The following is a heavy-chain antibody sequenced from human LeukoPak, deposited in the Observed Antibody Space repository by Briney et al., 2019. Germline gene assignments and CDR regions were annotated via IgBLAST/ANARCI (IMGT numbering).Heavy chain of an antibody. CDR3: TRDRWGGGYTSRGMDV. J-gene: IGHJ6*04. CDR2: IKQDGSEK. D-gene: IGHD5-12*01. V-gene: IGHV3-7*03. CDR1: GFTFSSYW. Sequence: PGGSLRLSCAASGFTFSSYWMSWVRQAPGKGLEWVANIKQDGSEKYYVDSVKGRFTISRDNAKNSLYLQMNDLKTEDTAVYYCTRDRWGGGYTSRGMDVWGKGTTVTISS.